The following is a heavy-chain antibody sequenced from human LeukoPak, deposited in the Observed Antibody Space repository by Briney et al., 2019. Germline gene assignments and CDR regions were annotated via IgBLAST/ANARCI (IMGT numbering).Heavy chain of an antibody. J-gene: IGHJ4*02. V-gene: IGHV1-8*03. D-gene: IGHD3-22*01. Sequence: ASVKVSCKTSGYTFTSFDINWVRQAAGQGLEWLGWMNPYTGKTGYAQKFQGRVTFTGDTSTRTAYMEVSSLTSEDTAVYYCARAPSPYYYDSSAYYSDYWGQGTLVTVSS. CDR1: GYTFTSFD. CDR3: ARAPSPYYYDSSAYYSDY. CDR2: MNPYTGKT.